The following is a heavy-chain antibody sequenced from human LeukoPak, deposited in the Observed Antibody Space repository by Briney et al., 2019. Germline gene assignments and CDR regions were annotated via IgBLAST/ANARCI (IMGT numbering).Heavy chain of an antibody. CDR2: IYYSGST. J-gene: IGHJ3*02. CDR3: ARGGVVDAFDI. Sequence: KPSETLSLTCTVSGGSTSSYYWSWIRQPPGKGLEWIGYIYYSGSTNYNPSLKSRVTISVDTSKNQFSLKLSSVTAADTAVYYCARGGVVDAFDIWGQGTMVTVSS. CDR1: GGSTSSYY. V-gene: IGHV4-59*01. D-gene: IGHD2-15*01.